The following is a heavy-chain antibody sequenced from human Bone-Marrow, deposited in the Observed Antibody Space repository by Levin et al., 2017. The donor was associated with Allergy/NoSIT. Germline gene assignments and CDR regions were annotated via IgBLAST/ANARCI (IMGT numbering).Heavy chain of an antibody. Sequence: SLKISCAASGFTFGDYAMHWVRQCPGKGLEWVSGISWDGDNIGYVDSVRGRFTISRDNAKNSLYLQMNGLRPEDTALYYCVKDRGGSGSSLNYGMDVWGQGTTVTVSS. CDR2: ISWDGDNI. CDR3: VKDRGGSGSSLNYGMDV. V-gene: IGHV3-9*01. CDR1: GFTFGDYA. D-gene: IGHD3-10*01. J-gene: IGHJ6*02.